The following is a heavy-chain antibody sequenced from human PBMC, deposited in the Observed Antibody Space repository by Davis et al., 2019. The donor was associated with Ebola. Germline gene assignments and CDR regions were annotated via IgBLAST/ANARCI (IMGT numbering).Heavy chain of an antibody. Sequence: GESLKISCKVSGYSFSNYWIGWVRQVPGKGLEYMGVIYPGDSDTRYSPAFQGQVTISVDKSISTAFLQWNSLKASDSAMYYCARHSIRDRDGGTCYSGLDYWGQGTLVTVSS. J-gene: IGHJ4*02. CDR1: GYSFSNYW. CDR3: ARHSIRDRDGGTCYSGLDY. V-gene: IGHV5-51*01. CDR2: IYPGDSDT. D-gene: IGHD2-15*01.